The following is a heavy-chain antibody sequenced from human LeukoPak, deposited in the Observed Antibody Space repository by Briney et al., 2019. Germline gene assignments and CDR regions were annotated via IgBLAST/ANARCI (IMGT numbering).Heavy chain of an antibody. D-gene: IGHD1-26*01. CDR3: ARPASDGSYYVSDY. V-gene: IGHV3-74*01. CDR2: INSDGSST. J-gene: IGHJ4*02. CDR1: GFTFSSYW. Sequence: GGSLRLSCAASGFTFSSYWMHWVRQAPGKGLVWVSRINSDGSSTNYADSVLGRFTISRDNAKNTLYLQMNSLRAEDTAVYYCARPASDGSYYVSDYWGQGTLVTVSS.